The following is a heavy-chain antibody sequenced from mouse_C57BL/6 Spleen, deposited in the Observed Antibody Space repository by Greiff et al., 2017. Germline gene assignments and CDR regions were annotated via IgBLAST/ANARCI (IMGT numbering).Heavy chain of an antibody. CDR1: GFTFSDYG. Sequence: EVKLMESGGGLVKPGGSLKLSCAASGFTFSDYGMHWVRQAPEKGLEWVAYISSGSSTIYYADTVKGRFTISRDNAKNTLFLQMTRLRSEYTAMYYCARDTVVAPGYFDVWGTGTTVTVSS. CDR3: ARDTVVAPGYFDV. V-gene: IGHV5-17*01. CDR2: ISSGSSTI. D-gene: IGHD1-1*01. J-gene: IGHJ1*03.